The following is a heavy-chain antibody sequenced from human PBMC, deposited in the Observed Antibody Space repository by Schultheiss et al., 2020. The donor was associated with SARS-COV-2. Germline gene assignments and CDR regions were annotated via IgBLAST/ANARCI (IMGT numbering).Heavy chain of an antibody. V-gene: IGHV3-21*04. J-gene: IGHJ4*02. Sequence: GESLKISCAASGFTFSSYSMNWVRQAPGKGLEWVSSISSSSSYIYYADSVKGRFTISRDNAKNSLYLQMNSLRAEDTAVYYCARDPVDIVVDEYPDSPPFDYWGQGTLVTVSS. CDR3: ARDPVDIVVDEYPDSPPFDY. CDR1: GFTFSSYS. D-gene: IGHD2-2*03. CDR2: ISSSSSYI.